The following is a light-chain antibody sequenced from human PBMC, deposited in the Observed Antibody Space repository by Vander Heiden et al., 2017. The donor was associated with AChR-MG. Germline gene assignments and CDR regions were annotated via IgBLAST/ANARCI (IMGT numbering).Light chain of an antibody. V-gene: IGLV1-47*01. Sequence: SVLTQPPSASGTPGQRVTISCSGSSSNIGSNYVDWYQQRPGTAPKLLIYRNNQRPSGVPDRFSGSKSGTSASLAISGLRSEDEADYYCAAWDDSLSGPVFGGGTKLTVL. J-gene: IGLJ2*01. CDR1: SSNIGSNY. CDR2: RNN. CDR3: AAWDDSLSGPV.